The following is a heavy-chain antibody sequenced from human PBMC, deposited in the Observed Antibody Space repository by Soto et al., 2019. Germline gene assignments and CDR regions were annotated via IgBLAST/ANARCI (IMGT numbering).Heavy chain of an antibody. J-gene: IGHJ6*02. Sequence: GGSLRLSCTASGFTFSTYAMTWVRQAPGKGLEWVSAISGGGGPTYYADSVKGRFTISRDNSKNTLYLQMNSLRAEDTAVYYCARVRTENYYGMDVWGQGTTVTVSS. CDR3: ARVRTENYYGMDV. CDR2: ISGGGGPT. CDR1: GFTFSTYA. V-gene: IGHV3-23*01.